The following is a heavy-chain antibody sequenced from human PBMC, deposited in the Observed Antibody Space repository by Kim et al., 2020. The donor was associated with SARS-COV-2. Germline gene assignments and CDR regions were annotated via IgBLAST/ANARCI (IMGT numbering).Heavy chain of an antibody. CDR3: ARDSPKYSSSWDFDY. Sequence: ASVKVSCKASGYTFTSYGISWVRQAPGQRLEWMGWISAYNGNTNYAQKLQGRVTMTTDTSTSTAYMELRSLRSDDTAVYYCARDSPKYSSSWDFDYWGQGTLVTVSS. J-gene: IGHJ4*02. V-gene: IGHV1-18*01. D-gene: IGHD6-13*01. CDR2: ISAYNGNT. CDR1: GYTFTSYG.